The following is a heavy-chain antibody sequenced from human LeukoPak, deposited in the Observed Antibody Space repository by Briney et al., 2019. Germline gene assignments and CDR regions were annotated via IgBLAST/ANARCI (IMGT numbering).Heavy chain of an antibody. J-gene: IGHJ4*02. CDR2: IRSSSYPI. D-gene: IGHD2-2*01. V-gene: IGHV3-48*01. CDR3: VRDPDALDY. Sequence: GGSLRLSCAASGFTFSSNAMSWVRQAPGKGLEWVSYIRSSSYPIYYADSVKGRFTISRDNAKNSLYLQMNSLRAEDTAVYYCVRDPDALDYWGQGTLVTVSS. CDR1: GFTFSSNA.